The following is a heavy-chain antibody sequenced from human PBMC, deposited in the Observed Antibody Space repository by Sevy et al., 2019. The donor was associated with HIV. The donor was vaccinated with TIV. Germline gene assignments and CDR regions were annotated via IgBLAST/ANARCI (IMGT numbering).Heavy chain of an antibody. J-gene: IGHJ6*02. Sequence: GGSLRLSCAASGFTFSTYSMNWVHQAPGKGLEWVSSISSSSNYIYYADSLKGRFTISRDNAKNSLYLQMNSLRADDTAVYYCARDGARITMVQGVMAYYHGMDVWGQGTTVTVSS. D-gene: IGHD3-10*01. CDR1: GFTFSTYS. CDR3: ARDGARITMVQGVMAYYHGMDV. CDR2: ISSSSNYI. V-gene: IGHV3-21*01.